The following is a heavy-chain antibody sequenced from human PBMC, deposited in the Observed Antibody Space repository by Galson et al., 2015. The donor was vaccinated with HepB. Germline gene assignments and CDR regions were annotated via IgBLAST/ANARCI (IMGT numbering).Heavy chain of an antibody. CDR3: ARDPSNAYCSSTSCYSPYPIFDY. V-gene: IGHV1-18*04. Sequence: SVKVSCKASGYTFTSYTISWVRQAPGQGLEWMGWISAYNGNTNYAQKLQGRVTMTTDTSTSTAYMDLGSLRSDDTAVYYCARDPSNAYCSSTSCYSPYPIFDYWGQGTLVTVSS. J-gene: IGHJ4*02. CDR1: GYTFTSYT. D-gene: IGHD2-2*01. CDR2: ISAYNGNT.